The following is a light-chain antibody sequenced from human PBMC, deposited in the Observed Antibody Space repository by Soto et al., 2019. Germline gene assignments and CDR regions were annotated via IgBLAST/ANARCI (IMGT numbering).Light chain of an antibody. J-gene: IGKJ1*01. CDR3: QQRSNWPPWT. Sequence: EIVLTQSPATLSLSPVERATLSCRASQSINGYLAWYQHKPGQAPRLLIDDASNRATGIPARFSGSGSGTDFTLTISSLEPEDFAVYYCQQRSNWPPWTFGQGTKWIS. CDR2: DAS. V-gene: IGKV3-11*01. CDR1: QSINGY.